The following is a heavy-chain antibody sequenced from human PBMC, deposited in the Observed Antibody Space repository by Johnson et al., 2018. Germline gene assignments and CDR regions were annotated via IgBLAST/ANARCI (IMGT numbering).Heavy chain of an antibody. V-gene: IGHV3-30*03. CDR1: GFTFSSYG. CDR3: ARECRVWGSYRYTLYYYYYGMDV. D-gene: IGHD3-16*02. CDR2: ISYDGSNK. J-gene: IGHJ6*02. Sequence: QVQLVQSGGGVVQPGRSLRLSCAASGFTFSSYGMHWVRQAPGKGLEWVAVISYDGSNKYYADSVKGRFTISRDNSKNTLYLQMNSLRVEETALYYCARECRVWGSYRYTLYYYYYGMDVWGQGTTVTVSS.